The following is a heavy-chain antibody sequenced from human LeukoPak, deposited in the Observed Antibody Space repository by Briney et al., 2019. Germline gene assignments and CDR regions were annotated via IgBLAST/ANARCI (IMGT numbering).Heavy chain of an antibody. CDR1: GGSISSYY. CDR3: ARGLDYYDSSGYPFDY. Sequence: SETLSLTCTVSGGSISSYYWSWIRQPPGKGLEWIGYIYYSGSTNYNPSLKSRVTISVDTSKNQFSLKLSSVTAADTAVYYCARGLDYYDSSGYPFDYWGQGTLVTVSS. CDR2: IYYSGST. V-gene: IGHV4-59*01. D-gene: IGHD3-22*01. J-gene: IGHJ4*02.